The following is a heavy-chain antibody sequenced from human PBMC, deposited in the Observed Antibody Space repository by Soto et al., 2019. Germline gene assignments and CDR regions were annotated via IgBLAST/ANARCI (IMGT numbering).Heavy chain of an antibody. V-gene: IGHV1-18*01. CDR3: ARVDPVVISYNWFDP. CDR1: GYTFTSYG. J-gene: IGHJ5*02. CDR2: ISAYNGNT. D-gene: IGHD3-22*01. Sequence: GASVKVSCKASGYTFTSYGIRWVRQAPGQGLEWMGWISAYNGNTNYAQKLQGRVTMTTDTSTSTAYMELRSLRSDDTAVYYCARVDPVVISYNWFDPWGQGTLVTVSS.